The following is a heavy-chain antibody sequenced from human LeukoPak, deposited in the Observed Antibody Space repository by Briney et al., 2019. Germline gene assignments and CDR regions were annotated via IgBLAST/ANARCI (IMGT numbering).Heavy chain of an antibody. CDR2: FDPEDGET. V-gene: IGHV1-24*01. Sequence: ASVEVSCKVSGYTLTELSMHWVRQAPGKGLEWMGGFDPEDGETIYAQKFQDRVTMTEDTSTDTAYMELSSLRSEDTAVYYCATEQGYDFWSGYSQGGWYFDYWGQGTLVTVSS. CDR1: GYTLTELS. CDR3: ATEQGYDFWSGYSQGGWYFDY. J-gene: IGHJ4*02. D-gene: IGHD3-3*01.